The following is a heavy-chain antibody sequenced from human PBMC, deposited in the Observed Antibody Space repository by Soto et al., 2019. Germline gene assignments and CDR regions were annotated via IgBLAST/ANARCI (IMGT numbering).Heavy chain of an antibody. V-gene: IGHV3-23*01. CDR3: AKGPYSSSWYNEGLFDY. CDR2: ISGSGGST. D-gene: IGHD6-13*01. Sequence: GGSLRLSCAASGFTFSSYAMSWVRQAPGKGLEWVSAISGSGGSTYYADSVKGRFTISRDNSKNTLYLQMNSLRAEDTAVYYCAKGPYSSSWYNEGLFDYWGQGTLVTVSS. CDR1: GFTFSSYA. J-gene: IGHJ4*02.